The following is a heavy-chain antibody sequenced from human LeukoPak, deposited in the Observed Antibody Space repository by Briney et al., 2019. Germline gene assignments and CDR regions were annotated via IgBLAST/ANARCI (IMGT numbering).Heavy chain of an antibody. J-gene: IGHJ4*02. Sequence: PGGSLRLSCAASGFTFSSYAITWVRQAPGKGLEWVSAISGSGSSTYYADSVKGRFTISRDNSKNTLYLQMNSLRAEDTAVFYCAKAGMGYYFDYWGQGTLVTVSS. CDR2: ISGSGSST. D-gene: IGHD5-24*01. CDR3: AKAGMGYYFDY. V-gene: IGHV3-23*01. CDR1: GFTFSSYA.